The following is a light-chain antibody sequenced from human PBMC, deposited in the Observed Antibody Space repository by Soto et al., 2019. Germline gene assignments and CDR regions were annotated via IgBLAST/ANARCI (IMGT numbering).Light chain of an antibody. CDR2: GAS. Sequence: EIVLTQSQATLSVSPVERGSLXCRASQSVSSNLAWYQQKPGQAPRLLIYGASIRATGIPARFSGSGSGTEFTLTISTLQSEDFAIYYCQHYNNWPPWTFGQGTKVDIK. CDR1: QSVSSN. V-gene: IGKV3-15*01. J-gene: IGKJ1*01. CDR3: QHYNNWPPWT.